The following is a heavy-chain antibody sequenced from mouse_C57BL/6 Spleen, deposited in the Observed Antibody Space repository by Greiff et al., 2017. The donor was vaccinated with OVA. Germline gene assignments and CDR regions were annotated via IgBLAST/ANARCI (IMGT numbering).Heavy chain of an antibody. D-gene: IGHD2-3*01. CDR3: ARRGGYYSYYFDY. V-gene: IGHV1-64*01. CDR1: GYTFTSYW. Sequence: QVQLQQPGAELVKPGASVKWSCKASGYTFTSYWMHWVKQRPGQGLEWIGMIHPNSGSTNYNEKFKSKATLTVDKSSSTAYMQLSSLTSEDSAVYYCARRGGYYSYYFDYWGQGTTLTVSS. J-gene: IGHJ2*01. CDR2: IHPNSGST.